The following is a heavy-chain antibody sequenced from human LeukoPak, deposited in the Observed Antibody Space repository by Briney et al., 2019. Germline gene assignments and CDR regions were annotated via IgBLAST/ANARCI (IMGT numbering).Heavy chain of an antibody. J-gene: IGHJ5*02. D-gene: IGHD1-26*01. CDR3: ARDNSVGDNAWWFDP. CDR2: INPTGGST. V-gene: IGHV1-46*01. Sequence: GASVTVSCKASGYTFTIYYMHWVRQAPGQGLEWMGLINPTGGSTGYAQKFQGRVTMTRDMSTSTDYMELSSLRSEDTAIYYCARDNSVGDNAWWFDPWGQGTLVTVSS. CDR1: GYTFTIYY.